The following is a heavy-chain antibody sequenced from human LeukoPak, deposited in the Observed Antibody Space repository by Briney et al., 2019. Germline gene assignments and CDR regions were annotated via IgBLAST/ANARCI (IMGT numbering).Heavy chain of an antibody. CDR2: ISWNGGST. V-gene: IGHV3-20*04. CDR1: GFTFSSYG. CDR3: ARDRKFRIAGTSQHYFDY. J-gene: IGHJ4*02. D-gene: IGHD1-26*01. Sequence: GGTLRLSCAASGFTFSSYGMSWVRQAQGKGLEWVSGISWNGGSTGYADSVKGRFTISRDNAKNSLYLQINSLRAEDTALYYCARDRKFRIAGTSQHYFDYWGQGTLVTVSS.